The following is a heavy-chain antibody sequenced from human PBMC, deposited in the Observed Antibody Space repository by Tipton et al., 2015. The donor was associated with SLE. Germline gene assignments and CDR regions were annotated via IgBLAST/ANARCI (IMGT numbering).Heavy chain of an antibody. D-gene: IGHD1-26*01. J-gene: IGHJ4*02. V-gene: IGHV4-34*01. Sequence: LRLSCAVYGESFSGYYWTWIRQPPGKGLEWIGEVDPSGSTNYNPSLRSRVTISIDTSKSQFSLRLKSVTAADTAVYYCARGGGPWGYYFDNWGQGNLVTVSS. CDR1: GESFSGYY. CDR2: VDPSGST. CDR3: ARGGGPWGYYFDN.